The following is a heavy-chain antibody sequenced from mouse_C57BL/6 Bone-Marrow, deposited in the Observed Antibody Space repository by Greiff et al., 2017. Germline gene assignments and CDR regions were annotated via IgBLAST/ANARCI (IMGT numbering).Heavy chain of an antibody. D-gene: IGHD1-1*01. CDR2: IWSGGRT. J-gene: IGHJ2*01. Sequence: VMLVESGPGLVQPSQSLSITCTVSGFSLTSYGVHWVRQSPGKGLEWLGVIWSGGRTDYNAAFISRLSISKDNSKSQVFFKMNSLQADDTAIYYCARNELLRSYYFDYWGQGTTLTVSS. CDR3: ARNELLRSYYFDY. CDR1: GFSLTSYG. V-gene: IGHV2-2*01.